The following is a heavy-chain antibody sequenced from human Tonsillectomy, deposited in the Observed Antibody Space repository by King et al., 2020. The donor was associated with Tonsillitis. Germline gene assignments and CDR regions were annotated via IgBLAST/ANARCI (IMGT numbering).Heavy chain of an antibody. V-gene: IGHV3-11*01. J-gene: IGHJ4*02. CDR2: ISGSGSHI. D-gene: IGHD1-26*01. Sequence: VQLVESGGGLVKPGGALRLSCAASGFTFSDYYMSWIRQAPGKGLVWFSFISGSGSHIYYAEAGKGRFTISRDNAKNSQYLQMNSLRAEDTAVYFCASTYTGNYYVDYWGQGTLVTVSS. CDR1: GFTFSDYY. CDR3: ASTYTGNYYVDY.